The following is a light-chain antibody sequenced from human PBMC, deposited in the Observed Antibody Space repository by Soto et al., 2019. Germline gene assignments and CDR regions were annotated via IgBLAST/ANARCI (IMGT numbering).Light chain of an antibody. CDR3: SSYAGSSVV. J-gene: IGLJ2*01. Sequence: QYVLTQPPSASGSPGQSVTISCTGTSSDVGSYNLVSWHQQHPGKAPKVMIYGVSQRPSGVPDRFSGSKSGNTASLTVSGLQAEDEADYYCSSYAGSSVVFGAGTKLTVL. CDR1: SSDVGSYNL. CDR2: GVS. V-gene: IGLV2-8*01.